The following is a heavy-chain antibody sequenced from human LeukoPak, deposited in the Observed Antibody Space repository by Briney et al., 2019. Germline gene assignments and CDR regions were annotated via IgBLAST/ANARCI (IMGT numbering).Heavy chain of an antibody. Sequence: GRSLRLSCVASGFNFGSYGMHWVRQTPDKGLEWVAGISYDGRTQNYADSVKGRFTISRDNSKSTLYLQMNSLRPEDTAVYYRANKWEGFGELARKAFDFWGQGTLVTVSS. CDR3: ANKWEGFGELARKAFDF. CDR2: ISYDGRTQ. CDR1: GFNFGSYG. J-gene: IGHJ4*02. V-gene: IGHV3-30*18. D-gene: IGHD3-10*01.